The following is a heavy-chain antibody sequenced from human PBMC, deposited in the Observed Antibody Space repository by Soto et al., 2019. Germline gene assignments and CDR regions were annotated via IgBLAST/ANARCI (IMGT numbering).Heavy chain of an antibody. J-gene: IGHJ6*02. CDR3: ASDIPAAAAIYYYYGMDV. V-gene: IGHV3-21*01. Sequence: EVQLVESGGGLVKPGGSLRLSCAASGFTFSSYSMNWVRQAPGKGLEWVSSISSSSSYIYYADSVKGRFTISRDNAKNSLYLQMNSLRAEDTAVYYCASDIPAAAAIYYYYGMDVWGQGTTVTVSS. D-gene: IGHD6-13*01. CDR2: ISSSSSYI. CDR1: GFTFSSYS.